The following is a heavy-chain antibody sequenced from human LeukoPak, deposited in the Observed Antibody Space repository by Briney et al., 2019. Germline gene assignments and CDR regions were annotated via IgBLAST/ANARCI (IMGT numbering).Heavy chain of an antibody. Sequence: GGSLRLSCAASGFTFSDYYMSWVRQAPGKGLEWVSAISGSGGSTYYADSVKGRFTISRDNSKNTLYLQMNSLRAEDTAVYYCAKDPHRKSREQNAFDIWGQGTMVTVSS. CDR1: GFTFSDYY. D-gene: IGHD1/OR15-1a*01. J-gene: IGHJ3*02. CDR3: AKDPHRKSREQNAFDI. CDR2: ISGSGGST. V-gene: IGHV3-23*01.